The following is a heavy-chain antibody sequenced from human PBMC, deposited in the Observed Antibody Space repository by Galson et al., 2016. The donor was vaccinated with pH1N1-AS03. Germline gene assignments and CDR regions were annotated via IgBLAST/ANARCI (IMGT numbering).Heavy chain of an antibody. CDR3: VRNRGSRGFHADWYFGV. CDR2: ISRESDAK. V-gene: IGHV3-48*01. CDR1: GFTFNMYT. J-gene: IGHJ2*01. Sequence: SLRLSCAASGFTFNMYTMDWVRRAPGKGLEWISSISRESDAKYYADSVKGRFTISRDNVETALYLQMDSLRGEDTAVYYCVRNRGSRGFHADWYFGVWGPGTVVSVSS. D-gene: IGHD2-15*01.